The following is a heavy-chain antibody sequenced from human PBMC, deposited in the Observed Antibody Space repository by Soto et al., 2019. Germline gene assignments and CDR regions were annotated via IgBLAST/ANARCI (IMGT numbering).Heavy chain of an antibody. V-gene: IGHV4-4*07. CDR2: IYTSGST. CDR3: ARSWGAYCGGDCYSFRY. Sequence: QVQLQESGPGLVKPSETLSLTCTVSGGSISSYYWSWIRQPAGKGLEWIGRIYTSGSTNYNPSLKSRVTMSVDTSKNQFSLQLSSVTAADTAVYYCARSWGAYCGGDCYSFRYWGQGTLVTVSS. CDR1: GGSISSYY. D-gene: IGHD2-21*02. J-gene: IGHJ4*02.